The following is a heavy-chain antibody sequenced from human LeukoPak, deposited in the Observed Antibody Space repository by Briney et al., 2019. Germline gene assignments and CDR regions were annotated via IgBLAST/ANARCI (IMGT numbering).Heavy chain of an antibody. Sequence: ASVKVSCKASGGTFSSYAISWVPQAPGQGLERMGEIIPIFGTANYAQKFQGRVTITADESTSTAYMELSNLRSEDMAVYYCARPSPGYYGSGSYALYPRGQGTLVSVSS. D-gene: IGHD3-10*01. CDR3: ARPSPGYYGSGSYALYP. J-gene: IGHJ5*02. V-gene: IGHV1-69*13. CDR2: IIPIFGTA. CDR1: GGTFSSYA.